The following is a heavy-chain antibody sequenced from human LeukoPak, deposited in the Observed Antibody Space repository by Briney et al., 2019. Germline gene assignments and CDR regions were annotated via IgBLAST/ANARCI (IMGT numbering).Heavy chain of an antibody. CDR3: ARARGAVWAVAGTLDY. CDR2: LNADGSYT. D-gene: IGHD6-19*01. J-gene: IGHJ4*02. CDR1: GFTFSSYW. V-gene: IGHV3-74*01. Sequence: GGSLRLSCAASGFTFSSYWMHWVRQAPGKGLVWVSRLNADGSYTTYADSVKGRFTISRDNAKNTLYLQMNSLRAEDTAVYYCARARGAVWAVAGTLDYWGQGTLVTVSS.